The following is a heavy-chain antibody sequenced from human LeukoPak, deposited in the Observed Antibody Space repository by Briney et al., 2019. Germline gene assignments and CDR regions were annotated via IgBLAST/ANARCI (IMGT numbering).Heavy chain of an antibody. D-gene: IGHD4-17*01. CDR1: GFTFSSYS. CDR2: ISGSGGDT. CDR3: AKGGVYGDYYFDY. V-gene: IGHV3-23*01. Sequence: GGSLRLSCAASGFTFSSYSMSWVRQAPGKGLEWVSVISGSGGDTYYADSVKGRFTISGDNSKNTVYLQMNSLRAEDTALYYCAKGGVYGDYYFDYWGQGTLVTVSS. J-gene: IGHJ4*02.